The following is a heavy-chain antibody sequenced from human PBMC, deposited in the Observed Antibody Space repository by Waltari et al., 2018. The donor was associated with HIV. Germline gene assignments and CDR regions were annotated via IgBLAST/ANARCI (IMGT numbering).Heavy chain of an antibody. CDR2: ISSSSSYI. CDR1: GFTFSSYI. D-gene: IGHD3-16*01. J-gene: IGHJ6*02. Sequence: EVQLVESGGGLVKPGGSLTLSCAASGFTFSSYILNWVRQAPGKGLEWVSSISSSSSYIYYADSVKGRFTISRDNAKNSLYLQMNSLRAEDTAVYYCARDFWGGYYYGMDVWGQGTTVTVSS. CDR3: ARDFWGGYYYGMDV. V-gene: IGHV3-21*01.